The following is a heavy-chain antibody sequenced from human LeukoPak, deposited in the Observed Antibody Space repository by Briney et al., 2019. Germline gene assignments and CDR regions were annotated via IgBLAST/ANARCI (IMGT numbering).Heavy chain of an antibody. CDR3: ARESAPMPIPWFDP. J-gene: IGHJ5*02. Sequence: PSETLSLTCAVYGGSFSGYYWSWIRQPPGKGLEWIGEINHSGSTNYNPSLKSRVTISVDTSKNQFSLKLSSVTAADTAVYYCARESAPMPIPWFDPWGQGTLVTVSS. D-gene: IGHD3-16*01. CDR2: INHSGST. CDR1: GGSFSGYY. V-gene: IGHV4-34*01.